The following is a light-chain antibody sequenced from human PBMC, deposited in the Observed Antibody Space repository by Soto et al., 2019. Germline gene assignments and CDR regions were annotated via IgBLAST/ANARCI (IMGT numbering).Light chain of an antibody. Sequence: QSALTQPASXXXXXGQSITISCTGTSSDVAAYNFVSWYQQHPGEVPKLMIYEVIKRPSGISDRFSGSKSGNTASLTISGLQAEDEADYYCSAYTHSNTVIFGGGTKLTVL. J-gene: IGLJ2*01. CDR1: SSDVAAYNF. CDR2: EVI. CDR3: SAYTHSNTVI. V-gene: IGLV2-14*03.